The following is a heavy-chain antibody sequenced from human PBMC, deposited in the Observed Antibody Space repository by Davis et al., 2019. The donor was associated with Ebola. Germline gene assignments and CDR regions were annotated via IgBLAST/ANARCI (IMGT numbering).Heavy chain of an antibody. CDR1: GFTFNTYG. CDR2: LSYDGGHE. D-gene: IGHD2-21*01. V-gene: IGHV3-30-3*01. J-gene: IGHJ4*02. Sequence: GESLKIPCAASGFTFNTYGMHWVRQAPGKGLEWVAVLSYDGGHEDYADSVKGRFSISRDNSKNTLDLQMNNVRLEDTAVYYCARDLGYCTSTTCYSVSFYFDSWGQGTLVTVSS. CDR3: ARDLGYCTSTTCYSVSFYFDS.